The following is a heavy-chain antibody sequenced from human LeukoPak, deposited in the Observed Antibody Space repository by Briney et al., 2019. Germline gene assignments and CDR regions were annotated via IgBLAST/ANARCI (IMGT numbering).Heavy chain of an antibody. CDR3: ARGRYGDSRDY. CDR1: GGTFSSYA. CDR2: MDPNSGNT. Sequence: ASVKVSCKASGGTFSSYAISWVRQATGQGLEWMGWMDPNSGNTGYAQKFQGRVTMTRNTSISTAYMELSSLRSEDTAVYYCARGRYGDSRDYWGQGTLVTVSS. J-gene: IGHJ4*02. V-gene: IGHV1-8*02. D-gene: IGHD4-17*01.